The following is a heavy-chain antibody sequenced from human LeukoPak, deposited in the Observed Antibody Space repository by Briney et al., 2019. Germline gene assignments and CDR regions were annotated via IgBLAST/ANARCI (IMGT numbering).Heavy chain of an antibody. Sequence: GGSLRLSCAASGFTFSSYSMNWVRQAPGEGLEWVSYISSSGSTIYYADSVKGRFTISRDNAKNSLYLQMNSLRAEDTAVYYCARDAGYCSSTSCYGDDYWGQGTLVTVSS. CDR3: ARDAGYCSSTSCYGDDY. CDR1: GFTFSSYS. V-gene: IGHV3-48*04. D-gene: IGHD2-2*01. CDR2: ISSSGSTI. J-gene: IGHJ4*02.